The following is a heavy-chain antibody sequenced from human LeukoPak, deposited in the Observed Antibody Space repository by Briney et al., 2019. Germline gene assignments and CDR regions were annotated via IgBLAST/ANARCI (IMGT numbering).Heavy chain of an antibody. CDR3: ARVWDH. CDR1: GGSFSGYY. J-gene: IGHJ4*02. D-gene: IGHD3-16*01. CDR2: INHSGST. V-gene: IGHV4-34*01. Sequence: KPSETLSLTCAVYGGSFSGYYWSWIRQPPGKGLEWIGEINHSGSTNYNPSLKSRVTISVDTSKNQFSLKLSSVTAADTAVYYCARVWDHWGQGTLVTVSS.